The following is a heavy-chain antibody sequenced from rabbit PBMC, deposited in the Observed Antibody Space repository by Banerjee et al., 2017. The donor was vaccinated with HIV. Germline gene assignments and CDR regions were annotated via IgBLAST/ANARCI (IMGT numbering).Heavy chain of an antibody. CDR3: ASGNIDDRFNL. CDR2: MYAGSSGST. J-gene: IGHJ4*01. V-gene: IGHV1S45*01. CDR1: GFSFTGSYY. Sequence: QEQLTETGGGLVQPGGSLTLSCKASGFSFTGSYYMCWVRQAPGKGLEWIGTMYAGSSGSTYYATWAKGRFTISKPSSTSVTLQMTSLTDADTATYFCASGNIDDRFNLWGPGTLVTVS. D-gene: IGHD2-1*01.